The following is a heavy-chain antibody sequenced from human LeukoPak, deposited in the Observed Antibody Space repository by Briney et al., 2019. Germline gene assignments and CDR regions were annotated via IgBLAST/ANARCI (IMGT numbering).Heavy chain of an antibody. J-gene: IGHJ6*03. D-gene: IGHD4-23*01. CDR3: AREGGNSVYYYFMDV. CDR2: IYTSGST. CDR1: GGSISSYY. Sequence: KPSETLSLTCSVSGGSISSYYWSWIRQPAGKGLEWIGRIYTSGSTNYNPSLKSRVTMSVDTSKNQFSLKLSSVTAADTAVYYCAREGGNSVYYYFMDVWGKGTTVTVSS. V-gene: IGHV4-4*07.